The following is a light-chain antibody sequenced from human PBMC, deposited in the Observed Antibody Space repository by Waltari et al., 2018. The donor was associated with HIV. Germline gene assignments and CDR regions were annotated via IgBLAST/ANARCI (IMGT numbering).Light chain of an antibody. Sequence: QSVLTQPPSVSGTPGQRVTISCSGSSSNIGDNAVSWYQQFPGPAPKLLIYRNNQRPSGVPDRFSGSKSGTSASLAISGLQSEDEADYYCATLDDSLNGPVFGGGTKVTVL. J-gene: IGLJ2*01. CDR3: ATLDDSLNGPV. CDR2: RNN. V-gene: IGLV1-44*01. CDR1: SSNIGDNA.